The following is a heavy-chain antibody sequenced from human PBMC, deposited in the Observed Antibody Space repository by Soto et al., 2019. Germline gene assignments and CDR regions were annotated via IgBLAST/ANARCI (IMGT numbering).Heavy chain of an antibody. Sequence: HPGGSLRLSCAASGFNFDDYAMSGVRQAPGKGLEWVAVISYDGSNKYYADSVKGRFTISRDNSKNTLYLQMNSLRAEDTAVYYCARDPLWGTAMVLWYFDLWGRGTLVTVSS. CDR3: ARDPLWGTAMVLWYFDL. J-gene: IGHJ2*01. CDR2: ISYDGSNK. V-gene: IGHV3-30-3*01. D-gene: IGHD5-18*01. CDR1: GFNFDDYA.